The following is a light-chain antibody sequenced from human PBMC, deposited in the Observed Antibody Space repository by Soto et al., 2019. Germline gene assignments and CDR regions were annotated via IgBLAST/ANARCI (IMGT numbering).Light chain of an antibody. CDR3: QVWDSSSDRVV. Sequence: SYELTQPPSVSVAPGKTATITCGGNNIGSKSVHWYQQRPGQAPVLVIYYDSDRPSGIPERFSGSNSGNTATLTISRVEAGDEADYYCQVWDSSSDRVVFGGGTKLTV. V-gene: IGLV3-21*04. CDR2: YDS. CDR1: NIGSKS. J-gene: IGLJ2*01.